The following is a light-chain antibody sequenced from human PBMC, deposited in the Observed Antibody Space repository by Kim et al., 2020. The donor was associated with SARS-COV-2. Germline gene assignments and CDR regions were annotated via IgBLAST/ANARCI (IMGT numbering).Light chain of an antibody. CDR1: QHITHY. J-gene: IGKJ4*01. Sequence: DIQMTQSPSSLSPSVGDRVTITCQASQHITHYLNWYQQKPGKAPKLLIHGASNLETGVPSRFSGSRSGTNFTLTITSLQPEDIATYYCQQYENDPLTFGGGTKLEI. CDR2: GAS. CDR3: QQYENDPLT. V-gene: IGKV1-33*01.